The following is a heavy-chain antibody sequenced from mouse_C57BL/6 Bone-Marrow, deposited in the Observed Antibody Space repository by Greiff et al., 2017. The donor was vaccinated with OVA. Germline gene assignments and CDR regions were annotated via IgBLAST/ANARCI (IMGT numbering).Heavy chain of an antibody. D-gene: IGHD2-1*01. J-gene: IGHJ4*01. CDR1: GYTFTNYW. CDR3: ASIYYGNYSYYAMDY. V-gene: IGHV1-63*01. CDR2: IYPGGGYT. Sequence: VQLQQSGAELVRPGTSVKMSCKASGYTFTNYWIGWAKQRPGHGLEWIGDIYPGGGYTNYNEKFKGKATLTADKSSNTAYMQFSSLTSEDSAIYYCASIYYGNYSYYAMDYWGQGTSVTVSS.